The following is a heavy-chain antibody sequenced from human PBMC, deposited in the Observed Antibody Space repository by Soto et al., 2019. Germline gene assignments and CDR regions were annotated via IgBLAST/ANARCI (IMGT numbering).Heavy chain of an antibody. CDR2: IYPGDSDT. CDR3: AREWNTALSDVSIYGMDV. D-gene: IGHD5-18*01. Sequence: PGESLKISCKGSGYSFTSYWIGWVRQMPGKGLEWMGIIYPGDSDTRYSPSFQGQVTISADKSISTAYLQWSSLKASDTAVYYCAREWNTALSDVSIYGMDVWGQGTTVTVSS. V-gene: IGHV5-51*01. J-gene: IGHJ6*02. CDR1: GYSFTSYW.